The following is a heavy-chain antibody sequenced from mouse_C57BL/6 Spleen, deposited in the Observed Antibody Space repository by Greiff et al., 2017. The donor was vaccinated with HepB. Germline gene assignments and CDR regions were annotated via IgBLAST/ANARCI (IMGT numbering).Heavy chain of an antibody. Sequence: QVQLQQSGPELVKPGASVKISCKASGYAFSSSWMNWVKQRPGKGLEWIGRIYPGDGDTNYNGKFKGKATLTADKSSSTAYMQLSSLTSDDSAVYFCARYYGSLYYFDYWGQGTTLTVSS. CDR3: ARYYGSLYYFDY. CDR2: IYPGDGDT. D-gene: IGHD1-1*01. V-gene: IGHV1-82*01. J-gene: IGHJ2*01. CDR1: GYAFSSSW.